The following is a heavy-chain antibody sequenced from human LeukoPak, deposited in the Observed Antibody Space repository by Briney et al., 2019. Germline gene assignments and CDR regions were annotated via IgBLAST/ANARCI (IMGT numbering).Heavy chain of an antibody. CDR1: GGSISSYY. CDR3: ARRYCSSTSCQFDP. V-gene: IGHV4-59*01. J-gene: IGHJ5*02. Sequence: SETLSLTCTVSGGSISSYYWSWIRQPPGKGLEWIGYIYYGGSTNYNPSLNSRVTISVDTSKNQFSLKLSSVTAADTAVYYCARRYCSSTSCQFDPWGQGTLVTVSS. CDR2: IYYGGST. D-gene: IGHD2-2*01.